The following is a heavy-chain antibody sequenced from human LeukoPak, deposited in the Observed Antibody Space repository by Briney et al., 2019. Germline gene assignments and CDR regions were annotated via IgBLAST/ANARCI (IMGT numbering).Heavy chain of an antibody. J-gene: IGHJ3*02. Sequence: ASVKVSCKASGYTFTNYYMHWVRQAPGQGLEWMGIINPSGGSTNYAQKFQGRVTMTSDTSTNTIYMELSSLRSEDTAVYYCARGILEQDSSGHYSDAFDMWGQGTMVTVSS. CDR2: INPSGGST. CDR1: GYTFTNYY. V-gene: IGHV1-46*01. CDR3: ARGILEQDSSGHYSDAFDM. D-gene: IGHD3-22*01.